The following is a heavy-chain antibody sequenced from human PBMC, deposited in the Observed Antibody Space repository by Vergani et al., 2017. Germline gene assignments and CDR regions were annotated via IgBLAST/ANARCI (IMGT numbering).Heavy chain of an antibody. CDR3: ARDGRRDAEGTGLDY. CDR1: GFTFSRPW. CDR2: VNPEGTNT. D-gene: IGHD5-24*01. V-gene: IGHV3-74*01. Sequence: EVQLVESGGGLVQPGGSLRLSCAASGFTFSRPWMHWVRQAPGKGLVWVSRVNPEGTNTPYADSVKGRFTISRDNAKNMMYLQLNSLRDEDTAVYYCARDGRRDAEGTGLDYWWQGALVTVSS. J-gene: IGHJ4*02.